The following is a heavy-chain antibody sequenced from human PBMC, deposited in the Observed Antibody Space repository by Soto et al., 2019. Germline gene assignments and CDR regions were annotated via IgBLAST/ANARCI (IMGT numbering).Heavy chain of an antibody. CDR3: ARTTYYYGMDV. CDR2: IYYSGST. J-gene: IGHJ6*02. CDR1: VGSIISSSYY. V-gene: IGHV4-39*01. Sequence: SETLSLTCTVSVGSIISSSYYWGWIRQPPGKGLEWIGSIYYSGSTYYNPSLKSRVTISVDTSKNQFSLKLSSVTAADTAVYYCARTTYYYGMDVWGQGTTVTVSS.